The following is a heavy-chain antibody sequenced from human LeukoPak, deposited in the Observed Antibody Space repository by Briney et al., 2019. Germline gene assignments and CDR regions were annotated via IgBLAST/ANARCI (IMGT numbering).Heavy chain of an antibody. Sequence: GGSLRLSCAASGNYWMHWVRQAPGKGLVWVSHINGDGSWTTYADSVKGRFTISKDNAKNTVYLQMNNLRAEDTAVYYCVSFYETYWGRGTLVTVSS. CDR3: VSFYETY. J-gene: IGHJ4*02. CDR2: INGDGSWT. V-gene: IGHV3-74*01. D-gene: IGHD2-2*01. CDR1: GNYW.